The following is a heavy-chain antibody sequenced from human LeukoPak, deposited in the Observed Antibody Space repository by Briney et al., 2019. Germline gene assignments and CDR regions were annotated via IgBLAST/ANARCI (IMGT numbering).Heavy chain of an antibody. J-gene: IGHJ4*02. CDR1: GFTFSNYG. V-gene: IGHV3-30*02. Sequence: GRSLRLSCAASGFTFSNYGMNWVRQGPGQGVEWVSFIRYAGSNKYYADSVKGRFTISRDNSKNTLYLQMHSLRAEDTSVYYCAKDRLRGGYGFDLMDYWGQGTLVTVSS. CDR3: AKDRLRGGYGFDLMDY. D-gene: IGHD5-18*01. CDR2: IRYAGSNK.